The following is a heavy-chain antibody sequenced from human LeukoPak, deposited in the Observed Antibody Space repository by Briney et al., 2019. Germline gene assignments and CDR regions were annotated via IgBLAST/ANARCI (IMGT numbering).Heavy chain of an antibody. CDR1: EFTFSSHS. Sequence: TGGSLRLSCAASEFTFSSHSMNWVRQAPGKGLEWVSSISRSGGSIYYADSLKGRFTISGDNAKNSLYLQMNSLRAEDTAVYFCARSLKVSAALDVFDIWGQGTMVTVSS. CDR2: ISRSGGSI. V-gene: IGHV3-21*01. J-gene: IGHJ3*02. CDR3: ARSLKVSAALDVFDI. D-gene: IGHD2-2*01.